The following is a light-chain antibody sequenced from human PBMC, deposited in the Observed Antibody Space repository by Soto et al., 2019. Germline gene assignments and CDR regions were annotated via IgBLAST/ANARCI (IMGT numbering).Light chain of an antibody. CDR2: GVS. V-gene: IGKV3-20*01. J-gene: IGKJ4*01. CDR3: QQYGKSPRT. CDR1: QSVRSDY. Sequence: EIVLTQSPATLSLSPGERATLSCRASQSVRSDYFAWYQQKPGQAPRVIIFGVSTRATAIPDRFSGSGSGTDFTLTISRLEPEDFALYYCQQYGKSPRTFGGGNKVEIX.